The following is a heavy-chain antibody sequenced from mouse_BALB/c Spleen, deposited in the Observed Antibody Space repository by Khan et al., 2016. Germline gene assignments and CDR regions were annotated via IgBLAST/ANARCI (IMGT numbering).Heavy chain of an antibody. CDR1: GYTFTDYS. CDR2: IYTETGKP. Sequence: QIQLVQSGPELKKPGETVKISCKASGYTFTDYSMHWVKQAPGQGLKWMGWIYTETGKPTYADDFKGRFAFSLETSASTAYLQINNLKNEDTATCLCGRYGIDYWCQGTTLTVSS. J-gene: IGHJ2*01. D-gene: IGHD1-1*01. V-gene: IGHV9-2-1*01. CDR3: GRYGIDY.